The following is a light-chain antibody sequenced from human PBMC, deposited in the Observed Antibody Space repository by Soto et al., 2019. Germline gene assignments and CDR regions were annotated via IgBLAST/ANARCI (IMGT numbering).Light chain of an antibody. CDR1: QTINTW. J-gene: IGKJ1*01. CDR2: KAS. V-gene: IGKV1-5*03. Sequence: DIQMTQSPTTVSASVGDRVTITCRARQTINTWLAWYQQKPGKAPKLLILKASTLESGVPSSFSGSGSGTELTLTISRRQPDDLGAYYCQQYNAYSPWTFGQGTKVEIK. CDR3: QQYNAYSPWT.